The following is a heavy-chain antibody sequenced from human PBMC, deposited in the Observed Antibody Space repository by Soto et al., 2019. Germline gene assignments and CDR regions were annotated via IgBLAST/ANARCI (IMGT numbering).Heavy chain of an antibody. CDR3: AREPKIIRHFDY. CDR2: IYYSGST. V-gene: IGHV4-59*01. D-gene: IGHD3-10*01. Sequence: SETLSLTCTVSGGSISSYYWSWIRQPPGKGLEWVGYIYYSGSTNYNPSLKSRVTISVDTSKNQFSLKLSSVTAADTAVYYCAREPKIIRHFDYWGQGTLVTVSS. CDR1: GGSISSYY. J-gene: IGHJ4*02.